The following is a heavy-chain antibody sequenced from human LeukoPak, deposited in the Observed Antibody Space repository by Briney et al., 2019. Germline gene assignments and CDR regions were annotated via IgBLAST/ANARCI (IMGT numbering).Heavy chain of an antibody. CDR3: ARDYCSSTSCYDY. CDR1: GVTFNDYG. Sequence: PGRSLRLSCAASGVTFNDYGLQWVRQAPGKGLEWVAVIWYDGSNKYYADSVKGRFTISRDNSKNTVYLQMNSLRAEDTALYYCARDYCSSTSCYDYWGQGTLVTVSS. CDR2: IWYDGSNK. J-gene: IGHJ4*02. D-gene: IGHD2-2*01. V-gene: IGHV3-33*01.